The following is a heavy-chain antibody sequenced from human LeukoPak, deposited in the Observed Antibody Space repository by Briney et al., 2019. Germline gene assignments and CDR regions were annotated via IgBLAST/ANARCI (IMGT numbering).Heavy chain of an antibody. J-gene: IGHJ5*02. D-gene: IGHD3-3*01. CDR1: GGSFSGYY. CDR2: INHSGST. V-gene: IGHV4-34*01. Sequence: SETLSLTCAVYGGSFSGYYWSWIRQPPGKGLEWIGEINHSGSTNYNPSLKSRVTISVDTSKNQFSLKLSSVTAADTAVYYCARTLLYYDFRSGYYTRGWFDPWGQGTLVTVSS. CDR3: ARTLLYYDFRSGYYTRGWFDP.